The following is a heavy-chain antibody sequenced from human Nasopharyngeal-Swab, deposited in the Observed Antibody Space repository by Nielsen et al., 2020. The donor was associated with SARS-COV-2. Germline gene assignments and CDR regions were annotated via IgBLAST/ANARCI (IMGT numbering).Heavy chain of an antibody. D-gene: IGHD1-1*01. CDR2: IIPVFGTA. V-gene: IGHV1-69*13. Sequence: SVNVSCKASGGTFSNYATSWLRQAPGQGLEWMGGIIPVFGTANYAQKFQGRVTITADESTSTAYMQLNSLRSDDTAVYFCARGRDWNPPFFDHWGQGTLVTVSS. CDR1: GGTFSNYA. CDR3: ARGRDWNPPFFDH. J-gene: IGHJ5*02.